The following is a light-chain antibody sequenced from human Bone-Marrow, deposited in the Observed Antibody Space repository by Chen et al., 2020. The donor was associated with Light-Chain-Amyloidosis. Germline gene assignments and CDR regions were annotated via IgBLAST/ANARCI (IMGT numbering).Light chain of an antibody. J-gene: IGKJ2*04. CDR2: SAS. CDR3: QKNNYAPCS. Sequence: DIQMTQSPSSLSASVGDRVTITCRASQDIENYLAWYQQRPGQVPKLLIYSASNLQSGVPSRFSGSGSGTDFTLTISSLQPEDVATYYCQKNNYAPCSFGQGTKLEIK. V-gene: IGKV1-27*01. CDR1: QDIENY.